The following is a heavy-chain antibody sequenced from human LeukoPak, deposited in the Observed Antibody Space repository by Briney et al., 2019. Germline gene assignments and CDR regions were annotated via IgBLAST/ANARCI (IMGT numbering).Heavy chain of an antibody. CDR3: ARDLLSPYEVVGY. CDR2: ISSSSSYI. V-gene: IGHV3-21*01. Sequence: GGSLRLSCAASGFTFSSYSMNWVRQAPGKGLEWVSSISSSSSYIYYADSVKGRFTISSDNAKNSLYLQMNSLRAEDTAVYYCARDLLSPYEVVGYWGQGTLVTVSS. J-gene: IGHJ4*02. CDR1: GFTFSSYS. D-gene: IGHD3-16*01.